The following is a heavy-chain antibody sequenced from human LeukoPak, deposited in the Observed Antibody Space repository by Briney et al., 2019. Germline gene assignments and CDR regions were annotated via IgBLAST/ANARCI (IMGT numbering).Heavy chain of an antibody. CDR3: ARTSSGYYYGMDV. CDR2: INTDGSST. CDR1: GFTFSSCW. J-gene: IGHJ6*02. D-gene: IGHD3-22*01. V-gene: IGHV3-74*01. Sequence: GGSLRLSCAASGFTFSSCWMHWVRQAPGKGLVWVSRINTDGSSTSYADSVKGRFTISRDNAKNSLYLQMNSLRAEDTAVYYCARTSSGYYYGMDVWGQGTTVTVSS.